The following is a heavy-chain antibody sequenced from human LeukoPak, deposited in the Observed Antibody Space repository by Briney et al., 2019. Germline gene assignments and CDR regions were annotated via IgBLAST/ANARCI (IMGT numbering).Heavy chain of an antibody. CDR3: ARWDHGSARFQN. D-gene: IGHD6-19*01. Sequence: SQTLSLTCAISGDSVSNNNVAWNWDRQSPSRGLEWLGRASYKSEWSFNYAVSVKSRITINADTSKNQFSLRLNSVTPEDTAVYYCARWDHGSARFQNWGQGTLVTVSS. CDR2: ASYKSEWSF. J-gene: IGHJ1*01. CDR1: GDSVSNNNVA. V-gene: IGHV6-1*01.